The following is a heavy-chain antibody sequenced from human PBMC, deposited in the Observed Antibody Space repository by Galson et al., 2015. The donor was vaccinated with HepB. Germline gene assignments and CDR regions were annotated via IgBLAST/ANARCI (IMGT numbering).Heavy chain of an antibody. V-gene: IGHV3-30*18. CDR2: ISHDGSSK. Sequence: SLRLSCAASGFTFSTYAMHWVRQAPGKGLEWVAVISHDGSSKYYADSVKGRFTISRDNSKNTLYLQMNSLRAEDTAVYPCAKEDVYYSSGSYYNAPYYFDHWGQGTLVTVSS. J-gene: IGHJ4*02. CDR1: GFTFSTYA. CDR3: AKEDVYYSSGSYYNAPYYFDH. D-gene: IGHD3-10*01.